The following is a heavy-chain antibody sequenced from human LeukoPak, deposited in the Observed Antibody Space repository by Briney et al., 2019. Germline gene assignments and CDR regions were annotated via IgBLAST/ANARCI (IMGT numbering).Heavy chain of an antibody. Sequence: SVKVSCKASGGTFSSYAISWVRQAPGQGLEWMGGIIPIFGTANYAQKFQGRVTITADESTSTAYMELSSLRSEDTAVYYCARERITIFGVVLNWFDPWGQGTLVTVSS. CDR3: ARERITIFGVVLNWFDP. CDR1: GGTFSSYA. V-gene: IGHV1-69*13. J-gene: IGHJ5*02. D-gene: IGHD3-3*01. CDR2: IIPIFGTA.